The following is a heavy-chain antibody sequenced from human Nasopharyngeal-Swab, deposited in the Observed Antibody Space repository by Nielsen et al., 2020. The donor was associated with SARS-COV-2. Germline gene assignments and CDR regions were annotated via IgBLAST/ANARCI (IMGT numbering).Heavy chain of an antibody. CDR3: ARDTVSGWYGASYYYYGMDV. D-gene: IGHD6-19*01. V-gene: IGHV4-61*02. J-gene: IGHJ6*02. CDR2: IYTRGST. CDR1: GGSISSGSYY. Sequence: SETLSRTCTVSGGSISSGSYYWSWIRQPAGKGLEWIGRIYTRGSTNYNPSLKSRVTISVDTSKNQFSLKLSSVTAADTAVYYCARDTVSGWYGASYYYYGMDVWGQGTTVTVSS.